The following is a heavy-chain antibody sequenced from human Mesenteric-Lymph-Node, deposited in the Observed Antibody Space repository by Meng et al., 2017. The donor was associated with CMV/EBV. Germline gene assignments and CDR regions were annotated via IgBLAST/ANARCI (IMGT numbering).Heavy chain of an antibody. CDR2: IYSGGST. Sequence: GESLKISCAASGFTVSSNYMSWVRQAPGKGLEWVSVIYSGGSTYYADSVKGRFTISRDNSKNTLYLQMNSLRAEDTAVYYCARGAYGDYVYYYYYGMDVWGQGTTVTVSS. J-gene: IGHJ6*02. V-gene: IGHV3-53*01. CDR1: GFTVSSNY. D-gene: IGHD4-17*01. CDR3: ARGAYGDYVYYYYYGMDV.